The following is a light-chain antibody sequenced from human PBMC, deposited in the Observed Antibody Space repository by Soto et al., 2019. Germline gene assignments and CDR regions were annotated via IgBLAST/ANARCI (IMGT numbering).Light chain of an antibody. CDR1: SSNIGSNY. J-gene: IGLJ1*01. CDR2: RNN. V-gene: IGLV1-47*01. CDR3: NSYTTLSNRV. Sequence: QSVLTQPPSASGTPGQRVTISCSGSSSNIGSNYVYWYQQLPGTAPKLLIYRNNQRPSGVSNRFSGSKSGNTASLTISGLQAEDEADYYCNSYTTLSNRVFGTGTKLTVL.